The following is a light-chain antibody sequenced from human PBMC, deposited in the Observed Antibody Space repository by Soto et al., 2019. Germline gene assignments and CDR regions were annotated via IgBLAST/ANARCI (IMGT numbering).Light chain of an antibody. CDR3: QQYNSYWT. J-gene: IGKJ1*01. Sequence: DIPMTQSPSTLSASVGDRVTITCRASQSISSWLAWYQQKPGKAPKLLIYDASSLESGVTSRVSGSGSGTEFTLTIRSLQPDDFATYYCQQYNSYWTFGQGNKVEIK. V-gene: IGKV1-5*01. CDR2: DAS. CDR1: QSISSW.